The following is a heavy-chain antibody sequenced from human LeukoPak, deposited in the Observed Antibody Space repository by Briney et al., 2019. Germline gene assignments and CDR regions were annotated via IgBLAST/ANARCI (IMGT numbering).Heavy chain of an antibody. CDR2: INPNSGDT. CDR3: AREYYSGGICNAYFDY. CDR1: GYTFTGYY. J-gene: IGHJ4*02. D-gene: IGHD2-15*01. V-gene: IGHV1-2*06. Sequence: ASVKVSCKASGYTFTGYYMHWVRQAPGQGLEWMGRINPNSGDTSYAQKFQGRVTMTRDTSISTAYMELSRLRSDDTAVNYCAREYYSGGICNAYFDYWGQRTLVTVSS.